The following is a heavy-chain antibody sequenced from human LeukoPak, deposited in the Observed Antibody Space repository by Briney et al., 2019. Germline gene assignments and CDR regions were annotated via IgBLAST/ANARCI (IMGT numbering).Heavy chain of an antibody. CDR3: ARGYGYSSGRRPYNWFDP. J-gene: IGHJ5*02. V-gene: IGHV1-69*13. D-gene: IGHD6-19*01. CDR1: QYAFTDYA. CDR2: IIPIFGTA. Sequence: SVKVSCKASQYAFTDYAVHWVRQAPGQGLEWMGGIIPIFGTANYAQKFQGRVTITADESTSTAYMELSSLRSEDTAVYYCARGYGYSSGRRPYNWFDPWGQGTLVTVSS.